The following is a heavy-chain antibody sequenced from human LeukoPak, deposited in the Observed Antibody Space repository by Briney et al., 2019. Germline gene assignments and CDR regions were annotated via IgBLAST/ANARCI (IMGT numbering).Heavy chain of an antibody. V-gene: IGHV4-59*01. J-gene: IGHJ6*02. Sequence: SETLSLTCTVSGGSISSYYWSWIRQPPGKGLEWIGYIYYSGSTNYNPSLKSRVTISVGTSKNQFSLKLSSVTAADTAVYYCARDQIAAAGTEDYYYYGMDVWGQGTTVTVSS. CDR2: IYYSGST. CDR3: ARDQIAAAGTEDYYYYGMDV. CDR1: GGSISSYY. D-gene: IGHD6-13*01.